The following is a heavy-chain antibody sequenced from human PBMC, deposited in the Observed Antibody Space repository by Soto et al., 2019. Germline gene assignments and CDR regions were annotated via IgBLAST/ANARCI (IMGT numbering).Heavy chain of an antibody. Sequence: QVQLQESGPGLVKPSGTLSLTCAVSGGSISSNNWWSWVRQPPGKGLEWIGEIYHSGNTNYNPSLNSRVTISVDKSKNQCALKLSSVTAADTAVYYCARVTAAGTNFDSWGQGTLVTVSS. D-gene: IGHD6-13*01. J-gene: IGHJ4*02. V-gene: IGHV4-4*02. CDR2: IYHSGNT. CDR1: GGSISSNNW. CDR3: ARVTAAGTNFDS.